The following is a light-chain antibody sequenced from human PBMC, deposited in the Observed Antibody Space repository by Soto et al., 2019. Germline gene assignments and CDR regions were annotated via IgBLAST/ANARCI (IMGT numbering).Light chain of an antibody. CDR3: QQYYNTPLT. CDR1: QTVFHSSYNKDY. Sequence: DIVMTQSPDSLSVSLGERATINCKSSQTVFHSSYNKDYLAWYQQKPGQPPKLLIYWGSTRESGVPDRFSGSGSGTDFTLTISSLQAEDVAVYYCQQYYNTPLTFGGGTKVELK. J-gene: IGKJ4*01. V-gene: IGKV4-1*01. CDR2: WGS.